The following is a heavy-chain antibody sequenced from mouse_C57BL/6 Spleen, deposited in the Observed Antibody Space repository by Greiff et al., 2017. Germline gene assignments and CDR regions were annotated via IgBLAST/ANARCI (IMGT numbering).Heavy chain of an antibody. CDR3: ARPNYGSREGIDY. Sequence: EVMLVESGGGLVKPGGSLKLSCAASGFTFSDYGMHWVRQAPEKGLEWVAYISSGSSTIYYADTVKGRFTISRDNAKNTLYLQMTSLRSEDTAMYYCARPNYGSREGIDYWGQGTSVTVSS. J-gene: IGHJ4*01. V-gene: IGHV5-17*01. CDR2: ISSGSSTI. CDR1: GFTFSDYG. D-gene: IGHD1-1*01.